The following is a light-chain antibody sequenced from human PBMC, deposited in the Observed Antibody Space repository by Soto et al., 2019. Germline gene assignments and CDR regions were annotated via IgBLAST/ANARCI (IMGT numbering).Light chain of an antibody. CDR3: HQYASSPRT. CDR2: GAS. J-gene: IGKJ1*01. Sequence: EIVLTQSPGTLSLSPGERATLSCRASQSVSSSYLAWYQQKPGQAPRLLIFGASIRAAGIPDRISGSASGTDFTLTISRLEPEDFAVYYCHQYASSPRTFGQGTKVDIK. CDR1: QSVSSSY. V-gene: IGKV3-20*01.